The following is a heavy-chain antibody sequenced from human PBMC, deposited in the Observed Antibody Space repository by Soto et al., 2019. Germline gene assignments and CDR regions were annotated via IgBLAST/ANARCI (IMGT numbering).Heavy chain of an antibody. CDR2: ISSDVSKK. Sequence: VVSLKISCVASGFTFSRYAMHWVRQAPGKGLEWVAVISSDVSKKYYADSVKDRFTISRDNSKNTLFLQMNSLRAEDTAVYYCARVHDYYDSSGYLYYFDYWGQGTLVTVSS. CDR3: ARVHDYYDSSGYLYYFDY. V-gene: IGHV3-30-3*01. CDR1: GFTFSRYA. J-gene: IGHJ4*02. D-gene: IGHD3-22*01.